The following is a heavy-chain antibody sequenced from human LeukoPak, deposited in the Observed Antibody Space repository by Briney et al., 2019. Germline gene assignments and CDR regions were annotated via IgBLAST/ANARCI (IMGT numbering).Heavy chain of an antibody. CDR1: GFTVGNNY. Sequence: GGSLRLSCAASGFTVGNNYRNWVRQAPGKGLEWVSIIFSHGETSYADSVKGRFTISRDNSKNTLYLQMNGLRVEDTAVYYCARDPPAVSINTYAWGQGTLVTVSS. CDR3: ARDPPAVSINTYA. CDR2: IFSHGET. J-gene: IGHJ4*02. V-gene: IGHV3-66*01. D-gene: IGHD2-8*01.